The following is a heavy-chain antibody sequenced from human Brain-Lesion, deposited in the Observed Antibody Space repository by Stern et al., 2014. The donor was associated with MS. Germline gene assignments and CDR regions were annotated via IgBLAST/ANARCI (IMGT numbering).Heavy chain of an antibody. D-gene: IGHD2-21*01. CDR3: ARDVGGAFDY. CDR2: INHSGRS. V-gene: IGHV4-34*01. J-gene: IGHJ4*02. CDR1: GGSFSGYY. Sequence: QVQLQQWGAGLLKPSETLSLTCGVYGGSFSGYYWTWIRQPPGKGLGWVGEINHSGRSNYNPSLESRVTMSVDTSKHQLSLRLSSATAADTAVYYCARDVGGAFDYWGQGTLVTVSS.